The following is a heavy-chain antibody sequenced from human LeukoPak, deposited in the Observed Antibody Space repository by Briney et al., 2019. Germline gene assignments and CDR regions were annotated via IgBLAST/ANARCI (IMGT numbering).Heavy chain of an antibody. Sequence: PGGSLRLSCAASGFAFSNYWMIWVRQAPGKGLEWVANIRQDGSEKYYVDSVKGRFTISRDNAKNSLYLQMNSLRAEDTAVYYCARDGLWFGELLRTYYYYMDVWGKGTTVTVSS. CDR3: ARDGLWFGELLRTYYYYMDV. CDR1: GFAFSNYW. J-gene: IGHJ6*03. CDR2: IRQDGSEK. V-gene: IGHV3-7*01. D-gene: IGHD3-10*01.